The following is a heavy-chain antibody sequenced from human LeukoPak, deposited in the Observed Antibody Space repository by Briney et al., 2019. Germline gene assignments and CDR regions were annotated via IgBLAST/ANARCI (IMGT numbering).Heavy chain of an antibody. CDR2: MNPNSGNT. D-gene: IGHD3-22*01. CDR1: GYTFTSYD. CDR3: ARGPTVRSGYYGFPWGYYYYYMDV. Sequence: GESLKVSCKASGYTFTSYDINWVRQATGQGLEWMGWMNPNSGNTGYAQKFQGRVTMTRNTSISTAYMELSSLRSEDTAVYYCARGPTVRSGYYGFPWGYYYYYMDVWDKGTTVTISS. V-gene: IGHV1-8*01. J-gene: IGHJ6*03.